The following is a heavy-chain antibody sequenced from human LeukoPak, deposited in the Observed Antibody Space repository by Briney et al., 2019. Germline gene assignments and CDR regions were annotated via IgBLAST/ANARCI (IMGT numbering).Heavy chain of an antibody. D-gene: IGHD6-6*01. CDR2: IWYDGSNK. V-gene: IGHV3-33*01. Sequence: GGSLRLSFAAPGFTFSSYGMQWVRQAPGKGLEWVAVIWYDGSNKYYADSVKGRFTISRDNSKNTLYLQMNSLRAEDTAVYYCARDTRSIRYYFDYWGQGTLVTVSS. J-gene: IGHJ4*02. CDR3: ARDTRSIRYYFDY. CDR1: GFTFSSYG.